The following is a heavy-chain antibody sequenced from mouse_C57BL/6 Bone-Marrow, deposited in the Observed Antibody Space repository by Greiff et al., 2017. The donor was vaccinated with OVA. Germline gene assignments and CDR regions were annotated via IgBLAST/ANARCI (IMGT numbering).Heavy chain of an antibody. Sequence: QVQLQQPGAELVKPGASVKMSCKASGYTFTSYWITWVKQRPGQGLEWIGDIYPGSGSTKYNEKFKSKATLTVDTSSSTAYMQLSSLTSEDSAVYYCARWPPGAFDVWGTGTTVTVSS. V-gene: IGHV1-55*01. J-gene: IGHJ1*03. CDR2: IYPGSGST. CDR1: GYTFTSYW. CDR3: ARWPPGAFDV.